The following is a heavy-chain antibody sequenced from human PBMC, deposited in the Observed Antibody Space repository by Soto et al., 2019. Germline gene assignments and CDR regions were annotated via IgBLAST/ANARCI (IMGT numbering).Heavy chain of an antibody. CDR1: GFTFRSYA. CDR2: ISYDGSNK. D-gene: IGHD4-17*01. J-gene: IGHJ4*02. V-gene: IGHV3-30-3*01. CDR3: AREDYGNNYFDY. Sequence: QVQLVESGGGEVQPGRSLRLSCAASGFTFRSYAMHWVRQAPGKGLEWVAVISYDGSNKYYADSVKGRFIISRDNSKNTLYLQMNSLRAEDTALYYCAREDYGNNYFDYWGQGTLVTVSS.